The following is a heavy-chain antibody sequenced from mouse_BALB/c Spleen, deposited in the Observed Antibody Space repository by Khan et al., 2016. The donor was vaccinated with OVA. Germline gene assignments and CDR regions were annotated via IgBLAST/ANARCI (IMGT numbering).Heavy chain of an antibody. CDR1: GYTFTTYW. Sequence: QVQLQQSGAELAKPGASVEMSCKASGYTFTTYWMHWVKQRPGQGLEWIGYIDPSTGYTEYNQKFKDKATLTADKSSSTAYMQLSSLTSEDSAVYYGTNRGLDGIFTYWGQGTLVTVSA. CDR3: TNRGLDGIFTY. V-gene: IGHV1-7*01. D-gene: IGHD2-1*01. CDR2: IDPSTGYT. J-gene: IGHJ3*01.